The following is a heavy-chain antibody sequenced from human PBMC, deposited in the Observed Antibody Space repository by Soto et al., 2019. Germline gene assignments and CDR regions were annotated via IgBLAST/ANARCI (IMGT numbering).Heavy chain of an antibody. CDR2: ISYDGSNK. CDR1: GFTFSSYA. J-gene: IGHJ3*02. D-gene: IGHD3-22*01. V-gene: IGHV3-30-3*01. Sequence: PGGSLRLSCAASGFTFSSYAMHWVRQAPGKGLEWVAVISYDGSNKYYADSVKGRFTISRDNSKNTLYLQMNSLRAEDTAVYYCARGYDSSGYYYGDAFDIWGQGTMVTVSS. CDR3: ARGYDSSGYYYGDAFDI.